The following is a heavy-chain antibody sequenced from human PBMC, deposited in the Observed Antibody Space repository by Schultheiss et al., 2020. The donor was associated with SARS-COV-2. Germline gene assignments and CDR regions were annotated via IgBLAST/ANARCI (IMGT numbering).Heavy chain of an antibody. Sequence: SETLSLTCTVSGGSISSSSYYWSWIRQPPGKGLEWIGEINHSGSTNYNPSLKSRVTISVDTSKNQFSLKLSSVTAADTAVYYCARNLRSSWYGVVWFDPWGQGTLVTVSS. D-gene: IGHD6-13*01. CDR3: ARNLRSSWYGVVWFDP. J-gene: IGHJ5*02. CDR2: INHSGST. V-gene: IGHV4-39*07. CDR1: GGSISSSSYY.